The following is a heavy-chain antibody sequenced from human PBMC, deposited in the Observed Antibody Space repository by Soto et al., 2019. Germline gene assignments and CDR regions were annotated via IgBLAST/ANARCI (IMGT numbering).Heavy chain of an antibody. D-gene: IGHD3-10*01. V-gene: IGHV1-2*04. CDR3: AREIMDGSGSKSYYYGMDV. Sequence: ASVKVSCEASGYTFTGYYMHCVRQAPGQGLEWMGWINPNSGGTNYAQKFQGWVTMTRDTSISTAYMELSRLRSDDTAVYYCAREIMDGSGSKSYYYGMDVWGQGTTVTVSS. CDR1: GYTFTGYY. CDR2: INPNSGGT. J-gene: IGHJ6*02.